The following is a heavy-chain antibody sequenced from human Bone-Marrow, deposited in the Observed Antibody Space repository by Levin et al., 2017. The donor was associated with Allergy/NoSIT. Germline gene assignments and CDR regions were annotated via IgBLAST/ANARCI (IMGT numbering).Heavy chain of an antibody. CDR3: TRDRGTNYYGSGTSYRGGWFDP. J-gene: IGHJ5*02. CDR1: GFTFGDYA. Sequence: PGGSLRLSCTTSGFTFGDYALSWLRQAPGQGLEWVGFIRSNSYGGTTEYAASVKGRFTISRDDSRTIAYLQMNSLKTDDTAVYYCTRDRGTNYYGSGTSYRGGWFDPWGQGTLVTVSS. D-gene: IGHD3-10*01. CDR2: IRSNSYGGTT. V-gene: IGHV3-49*03.